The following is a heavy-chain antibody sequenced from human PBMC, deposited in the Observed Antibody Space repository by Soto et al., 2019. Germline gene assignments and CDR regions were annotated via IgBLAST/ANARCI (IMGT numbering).Heavy chain of an antibody. CDR3: ATSQKGYNWNYFDH. CDR2: VFYTGFT. V-gene: IGHV4-39*01. D-gene: IGHD1-20*01. J-gene: IGHJ4*02. CDR1: GGSVSVDSYY. Sequence: SETLSLTCAVSGGSVSVDSYYWAWIRQSPGKGPEWIGSVFYTGFTSYNPSLESRVSVSVDTSKNQFSLKVSGVSAADTAVYYCATSQKGYNWNYFDHWGQGALVTVSS.